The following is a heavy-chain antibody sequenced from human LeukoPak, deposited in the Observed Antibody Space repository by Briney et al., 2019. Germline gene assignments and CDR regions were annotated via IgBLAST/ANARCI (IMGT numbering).Heavy chain of an antibody. CDR2: INHSGTT. J-gene: IGHJ5*02. D-gene: IGHD2-2*01. CDR1: GGSFSGYY. Sequence: SETLSLTCAVYGGSFSGYYWSWIRQPPGKGLEWIGEINHSGTTNYNPSLKSRVTLSVDTSKNQFSLKLNSVTAADTAVYYCARGYQLLWGGWFDPWGQGTLVTVSS. V-gene: IGHV4-34*01. CDR3: ARGYQLLWGGWFDP.